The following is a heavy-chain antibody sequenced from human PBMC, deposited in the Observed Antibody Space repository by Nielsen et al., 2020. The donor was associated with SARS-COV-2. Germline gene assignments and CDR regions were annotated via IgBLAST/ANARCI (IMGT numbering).Heavy chain of an antibody. CDR1: GGSISSGGYY. V-gene: IGHV4-31*03. CDR2: IYYSGST. Sequence: SETLSLTCTVSGGSISSGGYYWSWIRQHPGKGLEWIGYIYYSGSTYYNPSLKSRVTISVDTSKNQFSLKLSSVTAADTAVYYCARDEGYCSSTSCYAFDIWGQGTMVTVSS. J-gene: IGHJ3*02. CDR3: ARDEGYCSSTSCYAFDI. D-gene: IGHD2-2*01.